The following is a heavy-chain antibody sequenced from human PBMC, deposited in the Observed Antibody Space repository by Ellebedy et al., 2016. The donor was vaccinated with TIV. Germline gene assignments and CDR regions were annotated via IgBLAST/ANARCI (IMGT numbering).Heavy chain of an antibody. J-gene: IGHJ6*02. CDR3: ARGTHYYWFGMDV. CDR2: ISSSSNYI. V-gene: IGHV3-21*01. CDR1: GFTFSSYN. Sequence: GESLKISCAASGFTFSSYNMNWVRQAPGKGLEWVSFISSSSNYIYYADSVKGRFTIYRDNAKDSLYLQMNSLTAEDTAVYYCARGTHYYWFGMDVWGQGTTVTVSS.